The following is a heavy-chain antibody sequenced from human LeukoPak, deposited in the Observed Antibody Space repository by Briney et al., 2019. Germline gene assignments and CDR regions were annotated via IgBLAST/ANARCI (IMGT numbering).Heavy chain of an antibody. CDR3: ARETHYYDSSGYYGAFDY. V-gene: IGHV3-53*01. Sequence: GGSLRLSCAASGFTVSINYMSWVRQAPGKGLEWVSVIYSGGSTYYADSVKGRFTISRDNSKNTLYLQMNSLRAEDTAVYYCARETHYYDSSGYYGAFDYWGQGTLVTVSS. CDR2: IYSGGST. CDR1: GFTVSINY. J-gene: IGHJ4*02. D-gene: IGHD3-22*01.